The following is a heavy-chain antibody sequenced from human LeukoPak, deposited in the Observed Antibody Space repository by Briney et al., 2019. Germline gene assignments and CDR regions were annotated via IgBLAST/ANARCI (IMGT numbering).Heavy chain of an antibody. J-gene: IGHJ5*02. CDR3: ARDVPHIVVVTSHWFDP. V-gene: IGHV3-30-3*01. CDR1: GFTFSSYA. CDR2: ISYDGSNK. Sequence: GGSQRLSCAASGFTFSSYAMHWVRQAPGKGLEWVAVISYDGSNKYYADSVKGRFTISRDNSKNTLYLQMNSLRAEDTAVYYCARDVPHIVVVTSHWFDPWGQGTLVTVSS. D-gene: IGHD2-21*02.